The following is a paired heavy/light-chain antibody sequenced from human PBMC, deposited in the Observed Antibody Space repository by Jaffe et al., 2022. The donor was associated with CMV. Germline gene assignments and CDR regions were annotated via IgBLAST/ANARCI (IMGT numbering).Heavy chain of an antibody. CDR3: TRRRFYRGHSD. CDR2: ISYSGTA. CDR1: GGSISTSDYY. D-gene: IGHD4-4*01. J-gene: IGHJ4*02. Sequence: QLPLQASGPGLLKPSETLSLTCTVSGGSISTSDYYWAWIRQPPGKELEWIGDISYSGTAYYNPSLKSRVAISIDTFNNQFSLRLTSVTATDAAVYYCTRRRFYRGHSDWGQGTPVTVSS. V-gene: IGHV4-39*01.
Light chain of an antibody. CDR2: KTS. V-gene: IGKV1-5*03. J-gene: IGKJ4*01. CDR1: QSISGW. Sequence: DIQMTQSPSTLSVSVGDRVTITCRASQSISGWLAWYQQKPGKAPNLLISKTSDLENGVPSRFSGSGSGTEFTLTISSLQPDDFATYYCQQYYSFSHGLTFGGGTKVEIK. CDR3: QQYYSFSHGLT.